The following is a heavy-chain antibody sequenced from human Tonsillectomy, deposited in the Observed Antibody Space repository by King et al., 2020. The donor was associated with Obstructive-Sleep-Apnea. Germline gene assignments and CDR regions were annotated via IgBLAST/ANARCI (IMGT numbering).Heavy chain of an antibody. J-gene: IGHJ4*02. Sequence: VQLQESGPGLVKPSETLSLTCVVSSYSISSDYYWGWIRQPPGKGLEWIGNIYHSGCTYYNPSLKSRVTISVDTSKNQFSLKLSSVTAADTAVYYCARVLRERPAAASGSSRNSVLLGPPVLRFFDYWGQGTLVTVSS. CDR1: SYSISSDYY. D-gene: IGHD3-16*01. V-gene: IGHV4-38-2*01. CDR3: ARVLRERPAAASGSSRNSVLLGPPVLRFFDY. CDR2: IYHSGCT.